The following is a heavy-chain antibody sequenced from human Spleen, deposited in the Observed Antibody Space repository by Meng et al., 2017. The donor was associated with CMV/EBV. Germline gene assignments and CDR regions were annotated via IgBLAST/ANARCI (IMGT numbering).Heavy chain of an antibody. V-gene: IGHV3-73*01. CDR2: IRTKSNGYAA. D-gene: IGHD2-2*01. CDR1: GYLFSGSA. J-gene: IGHJ5*02. Sequence: GGSLRLSCAASGYLFSGSAINWVRQASEKGLEWVGRIRTKSNGYAAEYGASVKGRFTVSRDASQNTAYLQMDSLKIEDTAVYYCTRLWSTGGFDPWGQGTLVTVSS. CDR3: TRLWSTGGFDP.